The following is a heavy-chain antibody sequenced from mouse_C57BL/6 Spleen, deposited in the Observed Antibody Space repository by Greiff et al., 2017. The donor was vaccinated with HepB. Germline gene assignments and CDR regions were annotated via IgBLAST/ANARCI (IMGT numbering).Heavy chain of an antibody. CDR1: GYTFTSYG. J-gene: IGHJ1*03. CDR2: IYPRSGNT. Sequence: QVQLQQSGAELARPGASVKLSCKASGYTFTSYGISWVKQRTGQGLEWIGEIYPRSGNTYYNEKFKGKATLTADKSSSTAYMELRSLTSEDSAVYFCARPYGSSYEYFDVWGTGTTVTVSS. CDR3: ARPYGSSYEYFDV. D-gene: IGHD1-1*01. V-gene: IGHV1-81*01.